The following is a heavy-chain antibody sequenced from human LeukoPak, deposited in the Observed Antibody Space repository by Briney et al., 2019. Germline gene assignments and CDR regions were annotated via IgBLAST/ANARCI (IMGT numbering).Heavy chain of an antibody. CDR3: ARDYSSWFDY. V-gene: IGHV3-74*01. CDR1: GFTFSSYW. D-gene: IGHD6-6*01. CDR2: INSDGSTT. J-gene: IGHJ4*02. Sequence: GSLRLSCASSGFTFSSYWIHWVRQAPGKGLVRVSIINSDGSTTNYADSVKGRFTISRDNAKNTLYLQLNSLRPEDTAVYYCARDYSSWFDYWGQGTLVTVSS.